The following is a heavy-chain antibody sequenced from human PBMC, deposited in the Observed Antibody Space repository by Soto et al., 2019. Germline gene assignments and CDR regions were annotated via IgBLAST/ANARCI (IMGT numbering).Heavy chain of an antibody. V-gene: IGHV3-23*01. D-gene: IGHD3-16*02. Sequence: EVQLLESGGGLVQPGGSLRLSCAASGFTFSSYAMSWVRQAPGKGLEWVSAISGSGGSTYYADSVKGRFTISRDNSKNPLYLQMNSLRAEDTAVYYCANNRDDYIWGSYHGRSDYWGQGTLVTVSS. CDR3: ANNRDDYIWGSYHGRSDY. J-gene: IGHJ4*02. CDR2: ISGSGGST. CDR1: GFTFSSYA.